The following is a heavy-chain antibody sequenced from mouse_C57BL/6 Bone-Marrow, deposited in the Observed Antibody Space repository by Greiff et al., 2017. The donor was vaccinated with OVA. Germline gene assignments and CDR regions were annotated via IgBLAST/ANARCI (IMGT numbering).Heavy chain of an antibody. Sequence: QVQLQQPGAELVKPGASVKMSCKASGYTFTSYWITWVKQRPGQGLEWIGDIYPGSGSNNYNEKFKSKATLTVDTSSSTAYMQLSSLTSEDSAVYYCARVGDGYLYYYAMDYWGQGTSVTVSS. J-gene: IGHJ4*01. V-gene: IGHV1-55*01. D-gene: IGHD2-3*01. CDR1: GYTFTSYW. CDR2: IYPGSGSN. CDR3: ARVGDGYLYYYAMDY.